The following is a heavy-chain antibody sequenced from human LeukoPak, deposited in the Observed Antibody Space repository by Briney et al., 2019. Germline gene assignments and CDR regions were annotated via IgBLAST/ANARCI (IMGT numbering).Heavy chain of an antibody. V-gene: IGHV3-7*05. CDR1: GFTFSSYW. D-gene: IGHD6-6*01. CDR3: ARDPYSSTWSYGMDV. J-gene: IGHJ6*02. CDR2: IKQDGSEE. Sequence: QPGGSLRLSCAASGFTFSSYWMSWVRQAPGKGLEWVANIKQDGSEEVYVDSLKGRFTISRDNAKNSLFLQMNTLRAEDTAVYYCARDPYSSTWSYGMDVWGQGTTVTVSS.